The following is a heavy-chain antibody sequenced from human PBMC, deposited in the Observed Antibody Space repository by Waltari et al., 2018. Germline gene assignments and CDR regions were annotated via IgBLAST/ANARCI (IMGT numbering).Heavy chain of an antibody. V-gene: IGHV4-61*01. CDR2: IYYSGST. J-gene: IGHJ5*02. CDR1: GGSVSRGSSY. Sequence: QVQLQESGPGLVKPSETLSLTCTVSGGSVSRGSSYWSWIRQPPGKGLEWIGYIYYSGSTNYNPSLKSRVTISVDTSKNQFSLKLSSVTAADTAVYYCARDRIAVAGQGFDPWGQGTLVTVSS. CDR3: ARDRIAVAGQGFDP. D-gene: IGHD6-19*01.